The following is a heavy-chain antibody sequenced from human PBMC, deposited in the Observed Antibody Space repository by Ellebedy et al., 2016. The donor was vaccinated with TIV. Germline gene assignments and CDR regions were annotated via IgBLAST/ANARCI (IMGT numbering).Heavy chain of an antibody. CDR1: GYTFTSYY. CDR3: ARDRVPAAIWAYYYYGMDV. Sequence: ASVKVSXKASGYTFTSYYMHWVRQAPGQGLEWMGIINPSGGSTSYAQKFQGRVTITADKSTSTAYMELSSLRSEDTAVYYCARDRVPAAIWAYYYYGMDVWGQGTTVTVSS. V-gene: IGHV1-46*01. CDR2: INPSGGST. J-gene: IGHJ6*02. D-gene: IGHD2-2*01.